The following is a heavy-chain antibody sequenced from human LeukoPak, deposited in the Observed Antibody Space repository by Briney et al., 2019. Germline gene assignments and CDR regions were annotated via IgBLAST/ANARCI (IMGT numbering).Heavy chain of an antibody. CDR2: ISSGSSTR. CDR1: GFTFNTFD. CDR3: ARLRYYAVDV. V-gene: IGHV3-48*01. Sequence: GGSLRLFCAASGFTFNTFDMTWVRQAPGKGLECVSYISSGSSTRYYADSVKGRFTISRDNAKSSLFLQMNSLRAEDTAVYFCARLRYYAVDVWGQGTTVIVSS. J-gene: IGHJ6*02.